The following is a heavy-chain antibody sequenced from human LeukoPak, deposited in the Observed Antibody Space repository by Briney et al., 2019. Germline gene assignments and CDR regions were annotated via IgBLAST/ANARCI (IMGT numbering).Heavy chain of an antibody. Sequence: GASVNVSFTASVYIFTSYDINWVRQAAGQGGEGMGWMNPYSGKTGYAQKLQGRVTMTMNTSISTAYVELSSLRSEDTAVYYCARGLRDSSGREYFQDWGQGTLVTVSS. CDR1: VYIFTSYD. CDR2: MNPYSGKT. CDR3: ARGLRDSSGREYFQD. V-gene: IGHV1-8*01. J-gene: IGHJ1*01. D-gene: IGHD3-22*01.